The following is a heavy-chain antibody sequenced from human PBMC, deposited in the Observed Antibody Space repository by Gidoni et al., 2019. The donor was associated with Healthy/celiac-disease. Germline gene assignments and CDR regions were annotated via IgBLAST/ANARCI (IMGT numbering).Heavy chain of an antibody. V-gene: IGHV3-21*01. J-gene: IGHJ4*02. Sequence: EVQLVESGGGLVKPGGSLRLSCAASGFTFSSYSMNWVRQATGKGLEWVSSVSSSSSYIYYAESVKGRFTISRDNAKNSLYLQMNSLRAEDTAVYYCARDPGYYDSSGYPYYFDYWGQGTLVTVSS. CDR2: VSSSSSYI. D-gene: IGHD3-22*01. CDR3: ARDPGYYDSSGYPYYFDY. CDR1: GFTFSSYS.